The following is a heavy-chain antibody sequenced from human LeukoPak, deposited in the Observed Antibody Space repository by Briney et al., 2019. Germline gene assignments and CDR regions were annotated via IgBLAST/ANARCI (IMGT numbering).Heavy chain of an antibody. D-gene: IGHD6-13*01. J-gene: IGHJ6*02. CDR3: ARVSRVAAAGIYYYGMDV. CDR1: GGSISSYY. Sequence: PSETLSLTCTVSGGSISSYYWSWIRQPPGKGLEWIGYIYYSGSTNYNPSLKSRVTISVDTSKNQFSLKLSSVTAADTAVYYCARVSRVAAAGIYYYGMDVWGQGTTVTVSS. V-gene: IGHV4-59*01. CDR2: IYYSGST.